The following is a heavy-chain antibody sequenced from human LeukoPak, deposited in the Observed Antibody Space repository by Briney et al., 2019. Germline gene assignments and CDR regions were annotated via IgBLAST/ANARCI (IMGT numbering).Heavy chain of an antibody. D-gene: IGHD3-3*01. CDR2: IYYSGST. CDR1: GGSISSYY. J-gene: IGHJ4*02. CDR3: ARETKYYDFWSGYWKPVSFDY. V-gene: IGHV4-59*01. Sequence: PSETLSLTCTVSGGSISSYYWSWIRQPPGKGLEWIGNIYYSGSTNYNPSLKSRVTISVDTSKNQFSLKLSSVTAADTAVYYCARETKYYDFWSGYWKPVSFDYWGQGTLVTVSS.